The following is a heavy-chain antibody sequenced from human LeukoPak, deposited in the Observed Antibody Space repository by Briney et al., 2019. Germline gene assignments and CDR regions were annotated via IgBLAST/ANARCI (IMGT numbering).Heavy chain of an antibody. CDR1: GFTFNRYW. J-gene: IGHJ6*02. V-gene: IGHV3-7*02. CDR3: ATTKRPYYYYGMDV. D-gene: IGHD2-8*01. CDR2: IKSDGSEE. Sequence: PGGSLRLSCAASGFTFNRYWMSWVRQAPGKGLEWVAQIKSDGSEEYFADSVRGRFTISRDNAKSSVYLQMNSLGVEDTAVYYCATTKRPYYYYGMDVWGQGTTVTVSS.